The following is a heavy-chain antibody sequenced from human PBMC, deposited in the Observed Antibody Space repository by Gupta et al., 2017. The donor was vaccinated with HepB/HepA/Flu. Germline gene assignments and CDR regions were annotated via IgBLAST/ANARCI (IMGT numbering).Heavy chain of an antibody. Sequence: QVQLVESGGGVVQPGRSLRLSWAASGFTSSDFGMHWVRQTPGKGLEWVAVISYDGSNKYYRDSVKGRFTISRDNSKNTVYLKMNSLRAEDTAMYYCANEDYDGNSAAHWGQGTLVTVSS. V-gene: IGHV3-30*18. CDR3: ANEDYDGNSAAH. J-gene: IGHJ4*02. D-gene: IGHD4-23*01. CDR2: ISYDGSNK. CDR1: GFTSSDFG.